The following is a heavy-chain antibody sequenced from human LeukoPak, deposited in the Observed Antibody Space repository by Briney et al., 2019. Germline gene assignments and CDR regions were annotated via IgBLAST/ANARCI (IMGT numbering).Heavy chain of an antibody. CDR2: ISGSGGSI. Sequence: GGSLRLSCAASGFTFSSYAMSWVRQAPGKGLEWVSAISGSGGSIYYADSVKGRFTISRDNSKNTLYLQMNSLRAEDTAVYYCASRFYDSSGYYLPASDYWGQGTLVTVSS. CDR3: ASRFYDSSGYYLPASDY. D-gene: IGHD3-22*01. CDR1: GFTFSSYA. V-gene: IGHV3-23*01. J-gene: IGHJ4*02.